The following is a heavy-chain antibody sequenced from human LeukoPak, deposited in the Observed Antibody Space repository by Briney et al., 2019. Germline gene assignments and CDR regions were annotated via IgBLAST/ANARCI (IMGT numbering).Heavy chain of an antibody. V-gene: IGHV3-48*03. CDR1: EFTLSSFE. J-gene: IGHJ4*02. D-gene: IGHD6-25*01. CDR3: AKESSMRPIDY. CDR2: ISNIGDII. Sequence: GGSLRLSCAASEFTLSSFEMNWVRQAPGKGLEWISHISNIGDIIHYADSVKGRFTISRDNSKNTLYLQMNSLRAEDTAVYYCAKESSMRPIDYWGQGTLVTVSS.